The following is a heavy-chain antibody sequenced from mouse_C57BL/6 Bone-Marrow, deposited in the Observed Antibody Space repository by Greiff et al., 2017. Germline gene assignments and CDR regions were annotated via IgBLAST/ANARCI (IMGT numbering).Heavy chain of an antibody. CDR2: ISDGGSYT. J-gene: IGHJ4*01. V-gene: IGHV5-4*01. Sequence: EVKVVESGGGLVKPGGSLKLSCAASGFTFSSYAMSWVRQTPEKRLEWVATISDGGSYTYYPDNVKGRFTISRDNAKNNLYLQMRHLKSEDTAMYYCARDIYDGYYVGAMDYWGQGTSVTVSS. CDR1: GFTFSSYA. D-gene: IGHD2-3*01. CDR3: ARDIYDGYYVGAMDY.